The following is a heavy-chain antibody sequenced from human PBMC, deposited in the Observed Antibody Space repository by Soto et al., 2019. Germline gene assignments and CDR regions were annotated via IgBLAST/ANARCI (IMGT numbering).Heavy chain of an antibody. CDR2: ISSSSSYI. Sequence: GGSLRLSCASSGFTFSSYSMNWVRQAPGKGLEWVSSISSSSSYIYYADSVKGRFTISRDIPKNSLYLQMNSLRAEDTAVYYCARDYDILTGYFGGPEYFQHWGQGTLVTVSS. J-gene: IGHJ1*01. D-gene: IGHD3-9*01. V-gene: IGHV3-21*01. CDR1: GFTFSSYS. CDR3: ARDYDILTGYFGGPEYFQH.